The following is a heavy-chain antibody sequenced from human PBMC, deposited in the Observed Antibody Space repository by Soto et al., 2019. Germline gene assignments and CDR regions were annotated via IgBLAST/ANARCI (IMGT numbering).Heavy chain of an antibody. CDR1: GGSVSSGSYY. CDR2: IYYSGST. CDR3: ARGALTIFGVAIIHQRYAFDI. J-gene: IGHJ3*02. D-gene: IGHD3-3*01. V-gene: IGHV4-61*01. Sequence: PSETLSLTCTVSGGSVSSGSYYWSWIRQPPGKGLEWIGYIYYSGSTNYNPSLKSRVTISVDTSKNQFSLKLSSVTAADTAVYYCARGALTIFGVAIIHQRYAFDIWGQGTMVTVSS.